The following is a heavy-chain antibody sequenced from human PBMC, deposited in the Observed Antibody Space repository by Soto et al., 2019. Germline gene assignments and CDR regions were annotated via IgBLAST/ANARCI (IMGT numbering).Heavy chain of an antibody. Sequence: PSETLSLTCTVSGGSISSGGYYWSWIRQHPGKGLEWIGYIYYSGSTYYNPSLKSRVTISIDTSKNQFSLKLSSVTAADTAVYYCARLYCLYGLGRYRDYYYYYYYMDVWGKGTTVTVSS. V-gene: IGHV4-31*03. CDR1: GGSISSGGYY. CDR2: IYYSGST. J-gene: IGHJ6*03. D-gene: IGHD3-10*01. CDR3: ARLYCLYGLGRYRDYYYYYYYMDV.